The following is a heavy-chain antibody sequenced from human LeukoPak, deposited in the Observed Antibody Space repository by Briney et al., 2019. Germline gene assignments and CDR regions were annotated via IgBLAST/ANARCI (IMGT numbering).Heavy chain of an antibody. V-gene: IGHV3-23*01. D-gene: IGHD1-26*01. J-gene: IGHJ4*02. CDR1: GLTFSNYA. Sequence: GGSLRLSCAASGLTFSNYAMSWFRQAPGKGLEWVSGITSGFTPHYADSVKGRFTISRDSSKNTFHLQMNSLRAEDTAVYYCAKDYSDSRVGDVFFEYWGQGTLVTVSS. CDR3: AKDYSDSRVGDVFFEY. CDR2: ITSGFTP.